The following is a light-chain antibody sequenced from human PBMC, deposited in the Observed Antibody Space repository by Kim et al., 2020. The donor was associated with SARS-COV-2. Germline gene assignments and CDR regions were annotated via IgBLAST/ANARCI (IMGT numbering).Light chain of an antibody. CDR2: AAS. Sequence: DIQLTQSPSFLSASVGDRVIITCRASQDISSYLAWYQQKPGKAPKLLIYAASTLQGRVSSRFSGSESGTEFTLTISSLQPEDFATYYCQQLDTYPITFGQGTRLEIK. CDR3: QQLDTYPIT. CDR1: QDISSY. J-gene: IGKJ5*01. V-gene: IGKV1-9*01.